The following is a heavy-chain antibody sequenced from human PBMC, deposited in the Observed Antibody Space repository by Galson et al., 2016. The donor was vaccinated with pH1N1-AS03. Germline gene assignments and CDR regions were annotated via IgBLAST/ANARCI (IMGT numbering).Heavy chain of an antibody. CDR1: DGSISSNVYY. D-gene: IGHD6-19*01. J-gene: IGHJ4*02. CDR2: ISSTGNT. V-gene: IGHV4-61*09. CDR3: ARVVVEWLVNQEVHGFDS. Sequence: TLSLTCTVSDGSISSNVYYWSWIRQAAGKGLEWIGYISSTGNTIYKSSLKSRVAISIDTSKSRFSLNLASVTAADTAVYYCARVVVEWLVNQEVHGFDSWGQGTLVTVSS.